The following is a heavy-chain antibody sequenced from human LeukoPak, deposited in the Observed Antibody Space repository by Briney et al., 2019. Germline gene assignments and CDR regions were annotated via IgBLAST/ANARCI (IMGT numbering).Heavy chain of an antibody. CDR2: IYYSGST. J-gene: IGHJ5*02. D-gene: IGHD6-13*01. Sequence: SETLSLTCTVSGGSISSSSYYWGWIRQPPGKGLEWIGSIYYSGSTYYNPSLKSRVTISVDTSKNQFSLKLSSVTAADTAVYYCARGVRSIAADNWFDPWGQGTLVTVSS. V-gene: IGHV4-39*07. CDR3: ARGVRSIAADNWFDP. CDR1: GGSISSSSYY.